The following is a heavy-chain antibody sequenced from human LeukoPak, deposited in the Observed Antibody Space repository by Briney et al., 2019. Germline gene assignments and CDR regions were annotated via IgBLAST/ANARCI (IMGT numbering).Heavy chain of an antibody. V-gene: IGHV1-46*01. CDR2: INPSGGST. CDR1: GYTFTSYY. D-gene: IGHD3-10*01. J-gene: IGHJ1*01. CDR3: ARDKGGPGYGSGSFPFQH. Sequence: ASVKVSCKASGYTFTSYYMHWVRQAPGQGLEWMGIINPSGGSTSYAQKFRGRVTMTRDTSTSTVYMELSSLRSEDTAVYYCARDKGGPGYGSGSFPFQHWGQGTLVTVSS.